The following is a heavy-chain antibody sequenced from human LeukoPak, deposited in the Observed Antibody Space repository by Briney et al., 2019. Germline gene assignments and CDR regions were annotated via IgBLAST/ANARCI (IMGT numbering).Heavy chain of an antibody. D-gene: IGHD5-24*01. CDR3: AREFRDGYNCLDY. CDR2: IYYSGST. CDR1: GGSISSSSYY. V-gene: IGHV4-39*02. J-gene: IGHJ4*02. Sequence: PSETLSFTCTVSGGSISSSSYYWGWIRQPPGKGLEWIGSIYYSGSTYYNPSLKSRVTISVDTSKNQFSLKLSSVTAADTAVYYCAREFRDGYNCLDYWGQGTLVTVSS.